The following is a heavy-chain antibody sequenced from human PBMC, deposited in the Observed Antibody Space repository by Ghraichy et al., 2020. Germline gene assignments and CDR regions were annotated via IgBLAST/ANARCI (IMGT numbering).Heavy chain of an antibody. CDR2: ISGSGGST. J-gene: IGHJ4*02. CDR1: GFTFSSYA. Sequence: GESLNISCAASGFTFSSYAMSWVRQAPGKGLEWVSAISGSGGSTYYADSVKGRFTISRDNSKNTLYLQMNSLRAEDTAVYYCAKVVAAAGIDYWGQGTLVTVSS. D-gene: IGHD6-13*01. CDR3: AKVVAAAGIDY. V-gene: IGHV3-23*01.